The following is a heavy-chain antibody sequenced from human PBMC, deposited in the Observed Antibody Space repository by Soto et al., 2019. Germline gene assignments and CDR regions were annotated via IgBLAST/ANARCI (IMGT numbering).Heavy chain of an antibody. CDR1: GFTFSSYA. V-gene: IGHV3-23*01. Sequence: GGSLRLSCAASGFTFSSYAMSWVRQAPGKGLEWVSAISGSGGSTYYADSVKGRFTISRDNSKNTLYLQMNSLRAEDTAVYYCAKGGFLLSIVATIDGDFDYSGQGTLVTVLL. J-gene: IGHJ4*02. CDR2: ISGSGGST. CDR3: AKGGFLLSIVATIDGDFDY. D-gene: IGHD5-12*01.